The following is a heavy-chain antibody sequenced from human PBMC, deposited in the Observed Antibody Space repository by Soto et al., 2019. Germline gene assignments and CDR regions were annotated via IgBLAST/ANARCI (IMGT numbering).Heavy chain of an antibody. J-gene: IGHJ4*02. CDR3: AKGIGNYYDSSGYYFY. V-gene: IGHV3-23*01. D-gene: IGHD3-22*01. Sequence: GGSLRLSCAASGFTFSSYAMSWVRQAPGKGLEWVSAISGSGGSTYYADSVKGRFTISRGNSKNTLYLQMSSLRAEDTAVYYCAKGIGNYYDSSGYYFYWGQGTLVTVSS. CDR1: GFTFSSYA. CDR2: ISGSGGST.